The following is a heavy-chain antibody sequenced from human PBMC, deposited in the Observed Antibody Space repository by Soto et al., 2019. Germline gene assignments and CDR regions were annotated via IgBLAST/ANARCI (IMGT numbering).Heavy chain of an antibody. CDR2: IYYSGST. J-gene: IGHJ3*02. V-gene: IGHV4-59*01. D-gene: IGHD2-2*01. CDR3: ARDHRRGYCSSTSCSDAFDI. CDR1: GGSISSYY. Sequence: SETLSLTCTVSGGSISSYYWSWIRQPPGEGLEWIGYIYYSGSTNYNPSLKSRVTISVDTSKNQFSLKLSSVTAADTAVYYCARDHRRGYCSSTSCSDAFDIWGQGTMVTVSS.